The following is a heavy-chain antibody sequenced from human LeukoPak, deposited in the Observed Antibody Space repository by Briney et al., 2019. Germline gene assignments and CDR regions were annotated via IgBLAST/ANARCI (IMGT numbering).Heavy chain of an antibody. D-gene: IGHD5-12*01. CDR3: ARDRGSYAWDY. CDR2: IYSGGST. V-gene: IGHV3-66*02. J-gene: IGHJ4*02. Sequence: GGSLRLSCAASGFTVSSNYMNWVRQAPGKGLEGVSGIYSGGSTYYADSVKGRFTISRDNSKNTLYLQMNSLRPEDTAVYYCARDRGSYAWDYWGQGTLVTVSS. CDR1: GFTVSSNY.